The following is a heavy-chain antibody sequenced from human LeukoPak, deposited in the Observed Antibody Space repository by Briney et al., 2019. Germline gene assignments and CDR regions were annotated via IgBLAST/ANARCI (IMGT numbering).Heavy chain of an antibody. CDR1: GFIFSRHW. D-gene: IGHD6-19*01. Sequence: GGSLRLSCAASGFIFSRHWMSWVRQAPGKGLEWVGNIKEDGSDKYYVDSVKGRFTISRDNTKNSLYLQMNSLRVEDTAVYYCARPEGNGWFPYWGQGTLVTVSS. J-gene: IGHJ4*02. CDR3: ARPEGNGWFPY. V-gene: IGHV3-7*03. CDR2: IKEDGSDK.